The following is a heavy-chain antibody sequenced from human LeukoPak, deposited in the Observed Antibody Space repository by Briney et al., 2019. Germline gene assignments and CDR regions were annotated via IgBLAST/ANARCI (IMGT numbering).Heavy chain of an antibody. V-gene: IGHV1-69*06. CDR1: GGTFSSYA. J-gene: IGHJ4*02. Sequence: SVKVSCKASGGTFSSYAISWVRQAPGQGLEWMGGIIPIFGTANYAQKFQGRVTITADKSTSTAYMELSSLRSEDTAVYYCVVGARKGGYYFDYWGQGTLVTVSS. CDR2: IIPIFGTA. CDR3: VVGARKGGYYFDY. D-gene: IGHD1-26*01.